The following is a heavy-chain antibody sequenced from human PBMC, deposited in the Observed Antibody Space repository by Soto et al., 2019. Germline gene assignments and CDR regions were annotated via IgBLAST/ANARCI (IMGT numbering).Heavy chain of an antibody. Sequence: ASVKVSCKASGYTFTGYYMHWVRQAPGQGLEWMGWINPNSGGTNYAQKFQGWVTMTRDTSISTTYLELSRLRSDDTAVYYCARETAMVQIDYWGQGTLVTVSS. CDR1: GYTFTGYY. CDR2: INPNSGGT. D-gene: IGHD5-18*01. CDR3: ARETAMVQIDY. V-gene: IGHV1-2*04. J-gene: IGHJ4*02.